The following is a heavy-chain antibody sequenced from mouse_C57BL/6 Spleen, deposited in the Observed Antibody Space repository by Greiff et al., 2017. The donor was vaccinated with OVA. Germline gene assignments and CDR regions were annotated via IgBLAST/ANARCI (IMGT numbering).Heavy chain of an antibody. V-gene: IGHV1-19*01. Sequence: VQLQQSGPVLVKPGASVKMSCKASGYTFTDYYMNWVKQSHGKSLEWIGVINPYNGGTSYNQKFKGKATLTVDKSSSTAYMELNSLTSEDSAVYCCAKSSRDYGYWGQGATLTVAS. CDR2: INPYNGGT. CDR1: GYTFTDYY. CDR3: AKSSRDYGY. D-gene: IGHD1-3*01. J-gene: IGHJ2*01.